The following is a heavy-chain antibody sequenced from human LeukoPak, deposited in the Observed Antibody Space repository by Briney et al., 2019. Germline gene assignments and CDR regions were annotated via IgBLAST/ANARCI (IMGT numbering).Heavy chain of an antibody. Sequence: GGSLRLSCAASGFTFSSYGMHWVRQAPGKGLEWVAVISYDGSNKYYADSVKGRFTISRDNSKNTLYLQMNSLRAEDTAVYYCAKDLPYSTFDYWGQGTLVTVSS. D-gene: IGHD4-11*01. CDR2: ISYDGSNK. CDR3: AKDLPYSTFDY. V-gene: IGHV3-30*18. CDR1: GFTFSSYG. J-gene: IGHJ4*02.